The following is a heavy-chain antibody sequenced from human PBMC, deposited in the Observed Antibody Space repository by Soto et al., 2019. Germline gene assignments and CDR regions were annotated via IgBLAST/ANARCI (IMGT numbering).Heavy chain of an antibody. Sequence: EVQLVESGGGLVQPGGSLKLSCAASGFTFSDSAIHWVRQASGKGLEWVGRIRSKANSNTIAYAASVKGRFIISRDDSKNTAYLQMNSLKTEDTAVYYCTPDRVAGYCNSSSCYAFWGQGTLVTVSS. CDR1: GFTFSDSA. J-gene: IGHJ4*02. CDR3: TPDRVAGYCNSSSCYAF. D-gene: IGHD2-2*01. CDR2: IRSKANSNTI. V-gene: IGHV3-73*02.